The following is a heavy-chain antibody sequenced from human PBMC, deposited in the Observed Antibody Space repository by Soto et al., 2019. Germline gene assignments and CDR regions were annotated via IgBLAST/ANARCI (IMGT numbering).Heavy chain of an antibody. CDR1: GFTFSRHG. V-gene: IGHV3-30*18. J-gene: IGHJ4*02. CDR2: LSHDGKIQ. Sequence: GGSLILTSALSGFTFSRHGTSWGRQAPGKGLEWVAVLSHDGKIQNYGASVKGRFTITRDNSKNTLYLQMNSLRAEDTAGYYCAKDNYDSSGYGSGVEFDYWGQGTLVTVSS. CDR3: AKDNYDSSGYGSGVEFDY. D-gene: IGHD3-22*01.